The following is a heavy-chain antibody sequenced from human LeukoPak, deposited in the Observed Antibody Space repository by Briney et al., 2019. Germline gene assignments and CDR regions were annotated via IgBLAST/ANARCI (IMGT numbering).Heavy chain of an antibody. D-gene: IGHD3-3*01. Sequence: GGSLRLSCAASGFTFSSYWMHWVRQAPGKGLVWVSRINSDGSSTSYADSVKGRLTISRDNAKNTLYLQMNSLRAEDTAVYYCARVTAYDFWSGYYTKVGYYYGMDVWGQGTTVTVSS. J-gene: IGHJ6*02. CDR3: ARVTAYDFWSGYYTKVGYYYGMDV. V-gene: IGHV3-74*01. CDR2: INSDGSST. CDR1: GFTFSSYW.